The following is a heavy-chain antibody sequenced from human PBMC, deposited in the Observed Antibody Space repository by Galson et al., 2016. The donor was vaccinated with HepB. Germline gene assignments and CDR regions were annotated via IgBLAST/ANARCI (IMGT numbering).Heavy chain of an antibody. D-gene: IGHD5/OR15-5a*01. V-gene: IGHV3-53*01. CDR3: ARDIYEGAMDV. CDR1: GFSVSRSY. Sequence: SLRLSCAASGFSVSRSYMTWVRQAPGKGLEWVSSIYSDGRTYYADSVKGRFTISRDNSKNPLFLRMNGLRADDTAVYYCARDIYEGAMDVWGKGTTVTVSS. J-gene: IGHJ6*03. CDR2: IYSDGRT.